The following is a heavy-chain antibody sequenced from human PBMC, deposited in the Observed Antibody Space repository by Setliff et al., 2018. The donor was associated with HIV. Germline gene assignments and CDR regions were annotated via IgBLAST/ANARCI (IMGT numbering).Heavy chain of an antibody. CDR3: AKVMITTTWAFDF. CDR1: RFTFSAYS. CDR2: IGGAYDGNT. Sequence: LRLSCAASRFTFSAYSMVWVRQAPGKGLEWVSGIGGAYDGNTYHADSVKGRFTIFRENSKNILYLQMSNLRAEDTALYYCAKVMITTTWAFDFWGQGTPVTVSS. V-gene: IGHV3-23*01. J-gene: IGHJ4*02. D-gene: IGHD1-26*01.